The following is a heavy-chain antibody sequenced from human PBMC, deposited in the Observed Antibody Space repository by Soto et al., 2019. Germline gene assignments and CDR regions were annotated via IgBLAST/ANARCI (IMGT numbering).Heavy chain of an antibody. D-gene: IGHD2-2*01. V-gene: IGHV6-1*01. CDR2: TYYRSKWYN. CDR1: GDSVSSNSAA. Sequence: KQSPTLSLTCAISGDSVSSNSAAWNWIRQSPSRGLEWLGRTYYRSKWYNDYAVSVKSRITINPDTSKNQFSLQLNSVTPEDTAVYYCARGASFGGIVVVPAARWFDPWGQGTLVTVSS. J-gene: IGHJ5*02. CDR3: ARGASFGGIVVVPAARWFDP.